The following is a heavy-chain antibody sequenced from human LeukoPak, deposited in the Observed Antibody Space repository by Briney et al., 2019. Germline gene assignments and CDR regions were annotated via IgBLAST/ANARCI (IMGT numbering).Heavy chain of an antibody. J-gene: IGHJ4*02. CDR3: AKTTYYDFWSGYYPYYFDY. CDR1: GFTFSSYA. CDR2: ISGSGGST. D-gene: IGHD3-3*01. V-gene: IGHV3-23*01. Sequence: GGSLRLSCAASGFTFSSYAMSWVRQAPGKGLGWVSAISGSGGSTYYADSVKGRFTISRDNSKNTLYLQMNSLRAEDTAVYYCAKTTYYDFWSGYYPYYFDYWGQGTLVTVSS.